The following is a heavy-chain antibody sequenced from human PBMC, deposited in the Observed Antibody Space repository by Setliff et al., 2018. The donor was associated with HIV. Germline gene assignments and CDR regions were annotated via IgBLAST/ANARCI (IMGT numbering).Heavy chain of an antibody. Sequence: PSETLSLTCAVSGYSISSGYYWGWIRQPPGKGLEWIGSIYHGGTTYYNPSLRSRVTISEDTPKNQFSLTLTSVTAADTAVYYCVRDPPLITYGPDHPFDIWGQGTMVTVSS. CDR3: VRDPPLITYGPDHPFDI. J-gene: IGHJ3*02. V-gene: IGHV4-38-2*02. D-gene: IGHD3-10*01. CDR1: GYSISSGYY. CDR2: IYHGGTT.